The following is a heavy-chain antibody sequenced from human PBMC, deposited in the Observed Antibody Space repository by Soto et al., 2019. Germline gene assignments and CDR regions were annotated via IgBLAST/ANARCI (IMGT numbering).Heavy chain of an antibody. D-gene: IGHD3-9*01. CDR1: GFSFSISP. Sequence: PGGSLRLSCAASGFSFSISPMHWVRQAPGKGPEWVALISYDGTNKFYADSVKGRFTISRDNSKSTLYLQVDSLRPEDAAVYYCAKDLSPKDSYYDILTGYYSPRYYYYYGMDVWGQGTTVTVSS. CDR3: AKDLSPKDSYYDILTGYYSPRYYYYYGMDV. CDR2: ISYDGTNK. V-gene: IGHV3-30-3*01. J-gene: IGHJ6*02.